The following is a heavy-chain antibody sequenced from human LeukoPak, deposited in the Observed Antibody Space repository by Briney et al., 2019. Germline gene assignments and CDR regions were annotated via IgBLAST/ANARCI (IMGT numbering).Heavy chain of an antibody. D-gene: IGHD3-9*01. CDR1: GFTFSSYA. V-gene: IGHV3-23*01. Sequence: PGGSLRLSCAASGFTFSSYAMSWVRQAPGKGLEWVSAISGSGGSTYYADSVKGRFTISRDNSKNTLYLQMNSLRAEDTAVYYCAKDRSGELRYFDWLLSHDAFDIWGQGTMVTVSS. CDR3: AKDRSGELRYFDWLLSHDAFDI. J-gene: IGHJ3*02. CDR2: ISGSGGST.